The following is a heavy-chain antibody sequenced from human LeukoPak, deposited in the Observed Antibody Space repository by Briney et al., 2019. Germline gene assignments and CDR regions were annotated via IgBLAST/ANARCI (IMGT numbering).Heavy chain of an antibody. CDR3: AKEGPGSYSYFDY. J-gene: IGHJ4*02. V-gene: IGHV3-30*18. CDR2: MSYDGSNK. D-gene: IGHD1-26*01. Sequence: GGSLRLSCAASGFTFSSYGMHWVRQAPGKGLEWVAVMSYDGSNKYYADSVKGRFTISRDNSKNTLYLQMNSLRAEDTAVYYCAKEGPGSYSYFDYWGQGTLVTVSS. CDR1: GFTFSSYG.